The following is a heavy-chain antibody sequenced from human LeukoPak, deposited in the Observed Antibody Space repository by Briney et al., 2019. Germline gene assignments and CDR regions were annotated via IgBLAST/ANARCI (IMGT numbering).Heavy chain of an antibody. Sequence: GGSLRLSCAASGFTFSSYGMSWVRQAPGKGLEWVSAISGSGGSTYYADSVKGRFTVSRDNSKNTLYLQMNSLRAEDTAVYYCAKDLGAHGAEASDYWGQGTLVTVSS. CDR1: GFTFSSYG. CDR2: ISGSGGST. J-gene: IGHJ4*02. CDR3: AKDLGAHGAEASDY. V-gene: IGHV3-23*01. D-gene: IGHD3-10*01.